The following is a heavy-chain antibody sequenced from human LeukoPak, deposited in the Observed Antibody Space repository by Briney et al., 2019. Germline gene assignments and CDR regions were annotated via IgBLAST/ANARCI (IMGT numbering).Heavy chain of an antibody. CDR3: ARFGVDYEMAV. CDR1: GDSISGSY. J-gene: IGHJ6*02. D-gene: IGHD3-16*01. Sequence: SETLSLTCTVSGDSISGSYWTWIRQPPGEGLEWIGQIYSSGGADYNPSLKSRVTISVDMSKNQIPLKLRSVTAADTYVYYCARFGVDYEMAVWGQGTTVTVSS. V-gene: IGHV4-59*01. CDR2: IYSSGGA.